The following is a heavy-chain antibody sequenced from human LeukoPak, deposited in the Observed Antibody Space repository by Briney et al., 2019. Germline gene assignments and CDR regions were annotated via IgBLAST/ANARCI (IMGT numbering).Heavy chain of an antibody. Sequence: GGSLRLSCAASGFTFSRYAMSWVRQAPGKGLEWVSAISGSGGSTYYADSVKGRFTISRDNSKNTLYLQMNSLRAEDTAVYYCAKQGDMVVVPAAMRRGYFDYWGQGTLVTVSS. CDR1: GFTFSRYA. D-gene: IGHD2-2*01. CDR3: AKQGDMVVVPAAMRRGYFDY. V-gene: IGHV3-23*01. CDR2: ISGSGGST. J-gene: IGHJ4*02.